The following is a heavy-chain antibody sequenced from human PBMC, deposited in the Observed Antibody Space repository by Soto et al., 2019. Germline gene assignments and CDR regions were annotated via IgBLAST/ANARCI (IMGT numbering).Heavy chain of an antibody. Sequence: NPSETLSLTCAVYGGSFSGYYWSWIRQPPGKGLEWIGEINHSGSTNYNPSLKSRVTISVDTSKNQFSLKLSSVTAADTAVYYCARGLLDYGDYDAFDIWGQGTMVTVSS. J-gene: IGHJ3*02. CDR2: INHSGST. CDR3: ARGLLDYGDYDAFDI. CDR1: GGSFSGYY. D-gene: IGHD4-17*01. V-gene: IGHV4-34*01.